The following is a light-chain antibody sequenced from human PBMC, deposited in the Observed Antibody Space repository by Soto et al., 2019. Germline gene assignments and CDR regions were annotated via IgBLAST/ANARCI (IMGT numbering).Light chain of an antibody. J-gene: IGKJ1*01. Sequence: DIQMTQSPSTLSASVGDRVTITCRASQSIDSWLAWYQQKPGKAPNLLIYKASSLESGVPSRFSGSGSGTEFTLTISSLQPDDFETYYCQQYNSSSAGTFGQGTKVEIK. CDR2: KAS. CDR1: QSIDSW. V-gene: IGKV1-5*03. CDR3: QQYNSSSAGT.